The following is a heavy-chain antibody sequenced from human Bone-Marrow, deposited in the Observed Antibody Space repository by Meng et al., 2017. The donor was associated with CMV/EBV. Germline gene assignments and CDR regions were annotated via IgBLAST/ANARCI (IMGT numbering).Heavy chain of an antibody. CDR3: ARGGSHTYYDFWSGSNWFDP. J-gene: IGHJ5*02. CDR2: IYYSGST. V-gene: IGHV4-59*01. Sequence: SETLSLTCTVSGGSISSYYWSWIRQPPGKGLEWVGYIYYSGSTNYNPSLKSRVTISVDTSKNQFSLKLSSVTAADTAVYYCARGGSHTYYDFWSGSNWFDPWGQGNLVNVAS. CDR1: GGSISSYY. D-gene: IGHD3-3*01.